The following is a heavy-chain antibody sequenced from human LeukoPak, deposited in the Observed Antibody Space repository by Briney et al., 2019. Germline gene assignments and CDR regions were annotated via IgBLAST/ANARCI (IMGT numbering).Heavy chain of an antibody. CDR3: TRDLTGFLEWLSQWGYFDY. CDR1: GLTFGDYA. V-gene: IGHV3-49*04. Sequence: PGRSLRLSCTASGLTFGDYAMSWVRQAPGKGLEWVGFIRSKAYGGTTEYAASVKGRFTISRDDSKSIAYLQMNSLKTEDTAVYYCTRDLTGFLEWLSQWGYFDYWGQGTLVTVSS. CDR2: IRSKAYGGTT. D-gene: IGHD3-3*01. J-gene: IGHJ4*02.